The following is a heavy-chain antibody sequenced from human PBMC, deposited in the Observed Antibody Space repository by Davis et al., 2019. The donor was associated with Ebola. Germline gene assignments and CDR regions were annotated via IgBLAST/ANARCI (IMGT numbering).Heavy chain of an antibody. D-gene: IGHD3-16*02. CDR3: ARDGGYDYIWGSYRYTVHYYYGMDV. CDR2: IYYSGST. J-gene: IGHJ6*02. CDR1: GGSVSSGSYY. Sequence: SETLSLTCTVSGGSVSSGSYYWSWIRQPPGRGLEWIGYIYYSGSTNYNPSLKSRVTISVDTSKNQFSLKLSSVTAADTAVYYCARDGGYDYIWGSYRYTVHYYYGMDVWGQGTTVTVSS. V-gene: IGHV4-61*01.